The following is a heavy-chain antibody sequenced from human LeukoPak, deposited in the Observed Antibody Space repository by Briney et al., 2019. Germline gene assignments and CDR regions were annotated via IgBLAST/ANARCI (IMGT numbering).Heavy chain of an antibody. CDR2: ISYDGSNK. CDR1: GFTFSSYG. D-gene: IGHD6-6*01. J-gene: IGHJ4*02. CDR3: ASDARAYSSSSVFDY. Sequence: PGRSLRLSCAASGFTFSSYGMHWVRQAPGKGLEWVAVISYDGSNKYYADSVKGRFTISRDNSKNTLYLQMNSLRAEDTAVYYCASDARAYSSSSVFDYWGQGTLVTVSS. V-gene: IGHV3-30*03.